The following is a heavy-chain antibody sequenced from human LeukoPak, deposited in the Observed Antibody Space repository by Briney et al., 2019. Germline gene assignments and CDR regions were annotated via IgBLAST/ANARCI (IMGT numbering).Heavy chain of an antibody. CDR2: IYYSGST. Sequence: KSSQTLSLTCTVSGGSISSGGYYWSWIRQHPGKGLEWIGYIYYSGSTYYNPSLKSRVTISVDTSKNQFSLKLSSVTAADTAVYYCARLTLGYCSGGSCPGDYWGQGTLVTVSS. D-gene: IGHD2-15*01. J-gene: IGHJ4*02. V-gene: IGHV4-31*03. CDR3: ARLTLGYCSGGSCPGDY. CDR1: GGSISSGGYY.